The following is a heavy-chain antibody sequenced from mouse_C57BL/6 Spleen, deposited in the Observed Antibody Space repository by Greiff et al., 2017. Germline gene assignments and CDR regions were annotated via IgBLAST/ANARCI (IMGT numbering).Heavy chain of an antibody. J-gene: IGHJ2*01. D-gene: IGHD1-1*01. CDR2: IYIGNGYT. CDR1: GYPFTSYG. CDR3: ARSDYGSSYEYIDY. V-gene: IGHV1-58*01. Sequence: VQLQQSGAELVRPGSSVKMSCKTSGYPFTSYGINWVKQRPGQGLEWIGYIYIGNGYTEYNETFKGKATLTSDTSSSTDYMQLSSRTSEDAAIYFWARSDYGSSYEYIDYWGQGTTLTVSS.